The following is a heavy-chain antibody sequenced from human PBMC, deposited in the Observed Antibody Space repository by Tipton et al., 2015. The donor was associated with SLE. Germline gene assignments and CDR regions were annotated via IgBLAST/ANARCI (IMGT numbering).Heavy chain of an antibody. J-gene: IGHJ6*04. V-gene: IGHV4-34*01. D-gene: IGHD3-3*01. Sequence: TLSLTCAVYGGSFTGQYWIWIRRPPGKGLEWIGEITHSGGTNYNPSLKSRVSISVDTSKNQFSLEMRSVTAADTAVYYCTRLQFIFGGMDVWGKGTTVTVSS. CDR1: GGSFTGQY. CDR3: TRLQFIFGGMDV. CDR2: ITHSGGT.